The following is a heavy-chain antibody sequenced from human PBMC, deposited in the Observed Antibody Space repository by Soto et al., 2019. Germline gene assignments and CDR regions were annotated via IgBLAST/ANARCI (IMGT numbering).Heavy chain of an antibody. J-gene: IGHJ4*02. CDR3: GGGYYFGDY. CDR2: ISYDGSNK. CDR1: GFTFSSYG. D-gene: IGHD3-10*01. Sequence: QVQLVESGGGVVQPGRSLRLSCAASGFTFSSYGMHWVRQAPGKGLEWVATISYDGSNKYYADSVKGRFTISSNNYKNTLYVQISNLRADDAAVYYGGGGYYFGDYWGQGTLVTVSS. V-gene: IGHV3-30*03.